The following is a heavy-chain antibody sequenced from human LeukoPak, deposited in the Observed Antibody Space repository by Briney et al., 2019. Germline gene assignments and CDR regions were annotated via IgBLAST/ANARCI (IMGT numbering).Heavy chain of an antibody. CDR3: ARGWQQRVN. D-gene: IGHD6-13*01. Sequence: SETLSLTCAVYGGSFSGYYWSWIRQPPGKGLEWIGEINHSGSTNYNPSLKSRVTISVDTSKNQFSLKLSSVTAADTAVYYCARGWQQRVNGGQGTLVTVSS. J-gene: IGHJ4*02. CDR2: INHSGST. V-gene: IGHV4-34*01. CDR1: GGSFSGYY.